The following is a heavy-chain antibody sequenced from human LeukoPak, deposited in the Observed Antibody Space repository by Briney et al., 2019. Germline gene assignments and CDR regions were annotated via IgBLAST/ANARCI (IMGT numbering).Heavy chain of an antibody. J-gene: IGHJ4*02. CDR1: SGSISTYY. D-gene: IGHD6-13*01. CDR2: IYYSGAT. V-gene: IGHV4-59*01. Sequence: SETLSLTCTVSSGSISTYYWNWIRQPPGKGLEWIGYIYYSGATNYNPSLKSRVTISVDTSKNQFSLKLSSVTAADTAVYYCARGVYIAAAQYGFWGQGTLVTVSS. CDR3: ARGVYIAAAQYGF.